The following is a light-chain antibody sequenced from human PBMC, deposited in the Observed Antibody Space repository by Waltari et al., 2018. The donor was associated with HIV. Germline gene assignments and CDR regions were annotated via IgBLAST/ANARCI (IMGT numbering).Light chain of an antibody. V-gene: IGLV2-14*01. CDR2: EVS. Sequence: QSALPQPASVSASPGQSITISCTGTSSDVSGYNSVSWYQQHPGKAPKLMIYEVSNRPSGVSNRFSGSKSGNTASLTISGLQAEDEADYYCSSYTSSSTLVFGGGTKLTVL. CDR3: SSYTSSSTLV. CDR1: SSDVSGYNS. J-gene: IGLJ3*02.